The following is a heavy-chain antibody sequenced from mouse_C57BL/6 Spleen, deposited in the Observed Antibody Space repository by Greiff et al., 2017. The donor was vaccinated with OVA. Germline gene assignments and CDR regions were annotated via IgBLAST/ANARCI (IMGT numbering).Heavy chain of an antibody. V-gene: IGHV5-17*01. CDR1: GFTFSDYG. D-gene: IGHD1-1*01. CDR3: ARAVVAYYYAMDY. J-gene: IGHJ4*01. Sequence: EVMLVESGGGLVKPGGSLKLSCAASGFTFSDYGMHWVRQAPEKGLEWVAYISSGSSTIYYADTVKGRFTISRDNAKNTLFLQMTSLRSEDTAMYYCARAVVAYYYAMDYWGQGTSVTVSS. CDR2: ISSGSSTI.